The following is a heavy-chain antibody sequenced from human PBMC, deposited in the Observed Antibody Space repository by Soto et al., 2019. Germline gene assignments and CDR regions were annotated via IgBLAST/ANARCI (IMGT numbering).Heavy chain of an antibody. Sequence: ASVKVSCKASGYTFLDYYIHWVRQAPGQGLEWMGWINPNSGGTNYAYKFQGWVTLTRDTSISTAYMELSRLTSDDTAVYYCAREIISNPRNGFASWGQGTRVTVSP. J-gene: IGHJ5*01. CDR2: INPNSGGT. CDR3: AREIISNPRNGFAS. V-gene: IGHV1-2*04. CDR1: GYTFLDYY. D-gene: IGHD3-10*01.